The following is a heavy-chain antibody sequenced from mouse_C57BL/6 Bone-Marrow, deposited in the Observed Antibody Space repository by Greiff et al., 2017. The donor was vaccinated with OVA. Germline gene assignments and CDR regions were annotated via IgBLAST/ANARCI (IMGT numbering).Heavy chain of an antibody. Sequence: VQLQQPGAELVKPGASVKLSCKASGYTFTSYWMHWVKQRPGQGLEWIGMIHPTSGSTNYNVKFKSKATLTADKSSSTAYMQLNSLTSEGSAVYYCARFISTVGGAMDYWGQGTSVTVSS. D-gene: IGHD1-1*01. J-gene: IGHJ4*01. V-gene: IGHV1-64*01. CDR3: ARFISTVGGAMDY. CDR1: GYTFTSYW. CDR2: IHPTSGST.